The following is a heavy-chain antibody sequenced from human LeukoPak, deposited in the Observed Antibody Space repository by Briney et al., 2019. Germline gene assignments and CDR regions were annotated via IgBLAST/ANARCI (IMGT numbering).Heavy chain of an antibody. CDR1: GGSISSYY. CDR2: IYYSGST. V-gene: IGHV4-59*08. CDR3: ARGPGGSSSSDFDY. J-gene: IGHJ4*02. Sequence: PSETLSLTCTVSGGSISSYYWSWIRQPPEKGLEWIGYIYYSGSTNYNPSLKSRVTISVDTSKNQFSLKLSSVTAADTAVYYCARGPGGSSSSDFDYWGQGTLVTVSS. D-gene: IGHD6-6*01.